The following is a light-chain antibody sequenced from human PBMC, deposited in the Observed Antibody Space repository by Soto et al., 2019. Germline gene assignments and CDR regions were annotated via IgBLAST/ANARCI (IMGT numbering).Light chain of an antibody. Sequence: QSALTQPPSASGSPGQSVTISCTGTSNDVGGYNYVSWYQQHPGKAPKLMIYEVNKRPSGVPDRFSGSKSGNTASLTVSGFQAEDEADYYSSSFAAINSFVFGTGTKLTV. CDR2: EVN. CDR3: SSFAAINSFV. CDR1: SNDVGGYNY. J-gene: IGLJ1*01. V-gene: IGLV2-8*01.